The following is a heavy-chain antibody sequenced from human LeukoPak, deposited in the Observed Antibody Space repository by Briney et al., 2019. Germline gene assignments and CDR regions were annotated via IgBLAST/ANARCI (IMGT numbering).Heavy chain of an antibody. D-gene: IGHD3-3*01. J-gene: IGHJ6*02. CDR3: ARMDFWSGYYPYYYYGMDV. CDR1: GFTFSGYG. V-gene: IGHV3-33*01. CDR2: IWYDGSNK. Sequence: GRSLRLSCAASGFTFSGYGMHWVRQAPGKGLEWVAVIWYDGSNKYYADSVKGRFTISRDNSKNTLYLQMNSLRAEDTAVYYCARMDFWSGYYPYYYYGMDVWGQGTTVTVSS.